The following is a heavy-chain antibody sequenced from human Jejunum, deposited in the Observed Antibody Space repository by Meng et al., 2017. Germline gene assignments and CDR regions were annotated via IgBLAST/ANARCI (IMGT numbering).Heavy chain of an antibody. J-gene: IGHJ3*02. CDR2: IRSSGNTI. V-gene: IGHV3-48*03. D-gene: IGHD3-16*01. Sequence: GGSLRLSCVASGFTSRSYEMNWVRQAPGKGLQWVSYIRSSGNTIYQADSAKGRFTISRDNAESSLFLQMNSLRVEGTAVYYCARGPRGAFDIWGQGTMVTVSS. CDR1: GFTSRSYE. CDR3: ARGPRGAFDI.